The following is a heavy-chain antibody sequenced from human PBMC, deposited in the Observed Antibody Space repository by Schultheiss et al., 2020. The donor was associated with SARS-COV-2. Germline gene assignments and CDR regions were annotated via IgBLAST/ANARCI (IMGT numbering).Heavy chain of an antibody. CDR3: ARDIGAAARWFDP. CDR1: GFTFSSYE. CDR2: ISYDGSNK. J-gene: IGHJ5*02. D-gene: IGHD6-13*01. V-gene: IGHV3-30*03. Sequence: GGSLRLSCAASGFTFSSYEMNWVRQAPGKGLEWVAVISYDGSNKYYADSVKGRFTISRDNSKNTLYLQMNSLRAEDTAVYYCARDIGAAARWFDPWGQGTLVTVSS.